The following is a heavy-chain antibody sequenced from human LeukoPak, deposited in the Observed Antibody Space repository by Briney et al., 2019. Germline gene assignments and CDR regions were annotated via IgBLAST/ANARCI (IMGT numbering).Heavy chain of an antibody. J-gene: IGHJ6*02. V-gene: IGHV3-48*03. D-gene: IGHD3-22*01. CDR2: ISVRAATI. CDR3: AKDFPHYYEVPHGMDV. CDR1: GFSFGQYE. Sequence: GGSLRLSCAASGFSFGQYEMNWVRQAPGKGLEWIAYISVRAATIYYGDSVEGQFTISRDDAKNSLYLQMNGLRVEDTAIYYCAKDFPHYYEVPHGMDVWGQGTTVTV.